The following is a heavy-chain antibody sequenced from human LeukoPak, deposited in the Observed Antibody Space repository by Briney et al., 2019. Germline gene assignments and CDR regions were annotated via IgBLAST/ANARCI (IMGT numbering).Heavy chain of an antibody. J-gene: IGHJ3*02. CDR1: GYTFTSYD. CDR2: INPSGGST. V-gene: IGHV1-46*01. D-gene: IGHD3-16*01. Sequence: ASVKVSCKASGYTFTSYDINWVRLATGQGLEWMGIINPSGGSTSYAQKFQGRVTMTRDTSTSTVYMELSSLRSEDTAVYYCARVGSADAFDIWGQGTMVTVSS. CDR3: ARVGSADAFDI.